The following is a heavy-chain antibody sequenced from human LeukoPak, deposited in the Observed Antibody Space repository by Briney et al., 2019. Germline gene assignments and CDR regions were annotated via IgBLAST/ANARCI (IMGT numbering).Heavy chain of an antibody. J-gene: IGHJ4*02. V-gene: IGHV3-30*18. CDR3: AKALTSSGSYYHSHDS. Sequence: GGSLRPSCSASGFTFSAYAMHWVRQAPGKGLEWVAGLSYTGNQVEYADSVKGRFTISRDSSKNTLDLQMNSLRIEDTAVYYCAKALTSSGSYYHSHDSWGQGTLVTVSS. D-gene: IGHD3-10*01. CDR2: LSYTGNQV. CDR1: GFTFSAYA.